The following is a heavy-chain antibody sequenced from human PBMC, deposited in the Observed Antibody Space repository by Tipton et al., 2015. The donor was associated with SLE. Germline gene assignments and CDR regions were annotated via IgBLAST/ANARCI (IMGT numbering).Heavy chain of an antibody. CDR3: ARVVKGSSWYWFDP. CDR1: GYSINSGYY. Sequence: TLSLTCAVSGYSINSGYYWSWIRQPPGKGLEWIGYIYYSGSTNYNPSLKSRVTISVDTSKKQFSLKLSSVTAADTAVYYCARVVKGSSWYWFDPWGQGTLVTVSS. V-gene: IGHV4-61*01. D-gene: IGHD6-13*01. J-gene: IGHJ5*02. CDR2: IYYSGST.